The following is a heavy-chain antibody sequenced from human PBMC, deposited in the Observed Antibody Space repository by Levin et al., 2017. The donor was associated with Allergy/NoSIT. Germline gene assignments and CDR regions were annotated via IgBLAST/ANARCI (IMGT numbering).Heavy chain of an antibody. Sequence: ASVKVSCKASGYTFTDSYIHWVRQAPGQGLEWMGWINPNDGGPNYVQKFQDRVTMTRDSSISTAYLELSRLTSDDTAVYYCAREVSIAAGVDLWGQGTLVTVSS. J-gene: IGHJ4*02. D-gene: IGHD6-13*01. CDR3: AREVSIAAGVDL. CDR1: GYTFTDSY. V-gene: IGHV1-2*02. CDR2: INPNDGGP.